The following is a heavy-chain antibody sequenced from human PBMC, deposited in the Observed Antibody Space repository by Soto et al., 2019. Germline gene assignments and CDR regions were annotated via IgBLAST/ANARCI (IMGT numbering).Heavy chain of an antibody. D-gene: IGHD1-1*01. V-gene: IGHV4-59*02. Sequence: SETLSLTCTFSCGSVISHYWTWIRQSPGKGLEWIGFIFYSGTTSYNPSLKSRVTISVDRSKQQFSLRLTSVTAADTAVYYCARISTYNSFDFWGPGTLVTVSS. CDR2: IFYSGTT. J-gene: IGHJ4*02. CDR1: CGSVISHY. CDR3: ARISTYNSFDF.